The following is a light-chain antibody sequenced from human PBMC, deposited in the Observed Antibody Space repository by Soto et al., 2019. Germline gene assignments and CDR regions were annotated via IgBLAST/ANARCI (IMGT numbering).Light chain of an antibody. CDR2: DTS. J-gene: IGKJ2*01. CDR1: QDMSRF. V-gene: IGKV1-17*03. Sequence: DVQMTQSPSAMSASVGDRVTITCRASQDMSRFVAWFQQKPGKAPERLIYDTSNLQPGVPSRFSGSGSGTEFTLAISGLQPEDFATYYCLQHNSYPYTFGQGTKLEIK. CDR3: LQHNSYPYT.